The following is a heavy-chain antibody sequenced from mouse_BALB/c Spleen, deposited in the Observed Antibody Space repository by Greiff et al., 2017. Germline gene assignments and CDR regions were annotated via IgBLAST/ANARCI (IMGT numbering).Heavy chain of an antibody. Sequence: EVKLVESGGGLVKPGGSLKLSCAASGFTFSSYAMSWVRQTPEKRLEWVASISSGGSTYYPDSVKGRFTITRDNARNLLYLQMSSLRSEDTAMDSCARALRLYWYFDVWGAGTTVTVSS. J-gene: IGHJ1*01. CDR2: ISSGGST. D-gene: IGHD1-2*01. CDR1: GFTFSSYA. V-gene: IGHV5-6-5*01. CDR3: ARALRLYWYFDV.